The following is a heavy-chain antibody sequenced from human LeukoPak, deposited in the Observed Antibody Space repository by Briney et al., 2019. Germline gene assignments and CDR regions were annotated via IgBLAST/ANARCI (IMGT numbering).Heavy chain of an antibody. D-gene: IGHD3-22*01. J-gene: IGHJ4*02. V-gene: IGHV3-23*01. Sequence: PGGSLRLSCAASGFTFSSYAMSWVRQAPGKGLEWVSAISGSGGSTYYADSVKGRFTISRDNSKNTLYLQMNSLRAEDTAVYYCAKAPRGYYDSSGYSLGEYWGQGTLVTVSS. CDR1: GFTFSSYA. CDR2: ISGSGGST. CDR3: AKAPRGYYDSSGYSLGEY.